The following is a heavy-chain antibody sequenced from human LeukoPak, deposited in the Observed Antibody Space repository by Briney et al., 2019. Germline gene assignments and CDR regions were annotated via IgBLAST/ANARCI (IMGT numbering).Heavy chain of an antibody. CDR1: GGSISSYY. V-gene: IGHV4-59*12. D-gene: IGHD2-2*01. CDR2: IYYSGGT. Sequence: TSSETLSLTCTVSGGSISSYYWSWIRQPPGKGLEWIGYIYYSGGTNYNPSLKSRVTISVDTSKNQFSLKLSSVTAADTAVYYCAREPAYSYIDYWGQGTLVTVSS. CDR3: AREPAYSYIDY. J-gene: IGHJ4*02.